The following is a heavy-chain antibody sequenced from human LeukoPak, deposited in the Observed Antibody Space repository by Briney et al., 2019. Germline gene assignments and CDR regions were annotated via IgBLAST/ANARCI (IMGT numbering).Heavy chain of an antibody. CDR3: ARDFYDTSGYHYDY. D-gene: IGHD3-22*01. V-gene: IGHV3-23*01. J-gene: IGHJ4*02. CDR1: GFTFSSYS. Sequence: GGSLRLSCAASGFTFSSYSMNWVRQAPGKGLEWVSAISGSGGSTYYADSVKGRFTISRDNSKNTLYLQINSLRAEDTALYYCARDFYDTSGYHYDYWGQGTLVTVSS. CDR2: ISGSGGST.